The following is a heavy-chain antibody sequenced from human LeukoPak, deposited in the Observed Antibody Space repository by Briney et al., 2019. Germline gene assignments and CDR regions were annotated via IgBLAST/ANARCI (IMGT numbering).Heavy chain of an antibody. CDR3: AREGYSSSRFNAFDI. Sequence: SETLSLTCTVSGGSISTSNYYWGWIRQPPGKGLEWIGNTFYSGSTYYSPSLRSRVTISLDTSKNQFSLKLSSVTAADTAVYYCAREGYSSSRFNAFDIWGQGTMVTVSS. V-gene: IGHV4-39*07. CDR1: GGSISTSNYY. J-gene: IGHJ3*02. D-gene: IGHD6-13*01. CDR2: TFYSGST.